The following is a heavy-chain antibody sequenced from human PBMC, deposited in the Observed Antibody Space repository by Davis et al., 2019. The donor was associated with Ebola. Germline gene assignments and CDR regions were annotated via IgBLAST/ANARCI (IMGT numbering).Heavy chain of an antibody. Sequence: GESLKTPCAASGFTLTSYAMSWVRQAPGKGLEWVSPLSGSGGSTYYADSVKGRFTISRDNSKNTLYLQMNSPGAEDTAVYYCAKDYGYSSSWYYYYYGMDVWGQGTTVTVSS. J-gene: IGHJ6*02. CDR2: LSGSGGST. CDR1: GFTLTSYA. V-gene: IGHV3-23*01. CDR3: AKDYGYSSSWYYYYYGMDV. D-gene: IGHD6-13*01.